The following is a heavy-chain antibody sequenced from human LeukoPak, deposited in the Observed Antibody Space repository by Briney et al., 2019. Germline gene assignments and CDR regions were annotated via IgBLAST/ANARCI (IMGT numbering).Heavy chain of an antibody. V-gene: IGHV1-18*01. CDR3: ARGLTTPHYYYYGMDV. D-gene: IGHD4-11*01. Sequence: ASVKVPCKASGYTFTSYGISWVRQAPGQGLEWMGWISAYNGNTNYAQKLQGRVTMTTDTSTSTAYMELRSLRSDDTAVYYCARGLTTPHYYYYGMDVWGQGTTVTVSS. CDR1: GYTFTSYG. CDR2: ISAYNGNT. J-gene: IGHJ6*02.